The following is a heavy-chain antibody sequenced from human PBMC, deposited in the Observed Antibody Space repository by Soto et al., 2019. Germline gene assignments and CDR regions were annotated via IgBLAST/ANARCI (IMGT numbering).Heavy chain of an antibody. CDR1: GFTFDSYT. D-gene: IGHD2-2*01. CDR2: IRSSNADT. J-gene: IGHJ6*03. Sequence: GGSLRLSCAASGFTFDSYTMNWIRQAPGKGLEWVSNIRSSNADTHYADSVKGRFTISRDNAKNSLYLQMNSLRAEDTALYHCARDGYQPAIFKSLRYYYYYMDVWGKGTTVTVSS. V-gene: IGHV3-21*05. CDR3: ARDGYQPAIFKSLRYYYYYMDV.